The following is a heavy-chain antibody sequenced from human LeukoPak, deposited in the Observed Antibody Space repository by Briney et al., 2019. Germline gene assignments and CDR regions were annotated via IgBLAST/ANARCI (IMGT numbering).Heavy chain of an antibody. CDR1: GYTFTSYD. CDR2: MNPNSGNT. CDR3: ARAVRSFYSGSYYPDY. J-gene: IGHJ4*02. V-gene: IGHV1-8*01. D-gene: IGHD3-10*01. Sequence: ASVKVSCKASGYTFTSYDINWVRLATGQGLEWMGWMNPNSGNTGYPQKFQGRVTMTRNTSISTAYMELSSLTSEDTAIYFCARAVRSFYSGSYYPDYWGQGTLVTVSS.